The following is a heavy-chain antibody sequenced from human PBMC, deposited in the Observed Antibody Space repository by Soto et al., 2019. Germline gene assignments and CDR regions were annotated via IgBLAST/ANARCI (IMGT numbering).Heavy chain of an antibody. CDR1: GYTFTRYY. Sequence: ASVKVSCKASGYTFTRYYMHWVRQAPGHGLEWMGMINPSGGTTSYAQNFQGRVTMTRDTSTSTVYMELSSLRSEDTAVYYCTRDPGASYVADFDYWGQGTLVTVSS. CDR3: TRDPGASYVADFDY. CDR2: INPSGGTT. J-gene: IGHJ4*02. V-gene: IGHV1-46*03. D-gene: IGHD1-26*01.